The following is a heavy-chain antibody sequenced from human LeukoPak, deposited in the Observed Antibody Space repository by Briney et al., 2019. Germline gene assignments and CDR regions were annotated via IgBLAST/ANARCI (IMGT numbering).Heavy chain of an antibody. Sequence: GGSLRLSCAASGFTFADYGMHWVRQAPGKGLEWVSGINWNSGSIDYADSVKGRFTISRDNAKNSLDLQMNSLRVEDTALYYCAKGDSSGYYSALDYWGQGTLVTVSS. V-gene: IGHV3-9*01. CDR2: INWNSGSI. D-gene: IGHD3-22*01. CDR1: GFTFADYG. J-gene: IGHJ4*02. CDR3: AKGDSSGYYSALDY.